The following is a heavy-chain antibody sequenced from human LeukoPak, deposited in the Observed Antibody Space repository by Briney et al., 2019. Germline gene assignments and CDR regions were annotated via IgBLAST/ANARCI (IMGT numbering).Heavy chain of an antibody. CDR2: IIPILGIA. V-gene: IGHV1-69*04. D-gene: IGHD6-13*01. CDR3: ARSQMAAAADDAFDI. CDR1: GGTFSSYA. Sequence: SVKVSCKASGGTFSSYAISWVRQAPGQGLEWMGRIIPILGIANYAQKFQGRVTITADKSTSTAYMELSSLRSEDTAVYYCARSQMAAAADDAFDIWGQETMVTVSS. J-gene: IGHJ3*02.